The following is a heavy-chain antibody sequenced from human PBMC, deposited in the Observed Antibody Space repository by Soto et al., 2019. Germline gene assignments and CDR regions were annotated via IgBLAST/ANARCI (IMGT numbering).Heavy chain of an antibody. D-gene: IGHD3-3*01. CDR2: ISSSSSYI. V-gene: IGHV3-21*01. CDR3: AREQTIFGEGDYMDV. J-gene: IGHJ6*03. Sequence: EVQLVESGGGLVKPGGSLRLSCAASGFTFSSYSMNWVRQAPGKGLEWVSSISSSSSYIYYADSVKGRFTISRDNAKNSLYLQMNSLRAEDTAVYYCAREQTIFGEGDYMDVWGKGTTVTVSS. CDR1: GFTFSSYS.